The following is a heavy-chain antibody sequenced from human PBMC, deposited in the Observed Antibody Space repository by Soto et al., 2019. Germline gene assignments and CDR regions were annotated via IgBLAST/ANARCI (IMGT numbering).Heavy chain of an antibody. CDR2: FDPRDGNT. V-gene: IGHV1-46*01. D-gene: IGHD1-26*01. CDR3: ATDLGLSGSYLAFDY. CDR1: GYSFTNFH. J-gene: IGHJ4*02. Sequence: ASVKVSCKASGYSFTNFHIHWVRQAPGQGLEWMGMFDPRDGNTSYAQRLQGRVTMTEDASTNTVYMELSSLRSEDTAVYYCATDLGLSGSYLAFDYWGQGTLVTVSS.